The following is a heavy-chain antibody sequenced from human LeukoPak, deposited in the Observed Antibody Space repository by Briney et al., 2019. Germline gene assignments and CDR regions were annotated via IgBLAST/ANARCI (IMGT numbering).Heavy chain of an antibody. CDR3: ARGSGSWSGYYYGMDV. CDR2: IKQDGSEK. Sequence: GGSLRLSCSASGFTFSSYGMSWVRQAPGKGLEWVANIKQDGSEKYYVDSVKGRFTISRDNAKNSLYLQMNSLRAEDTAVYYCARGSGSWSGYYYGMDVWGQGTTVTVSS. J-gene: IGHJ6*02. D-gene: IGHD6-13*01. CDR1: GFTFSSYG. V-gene: IGHV3-7*04.